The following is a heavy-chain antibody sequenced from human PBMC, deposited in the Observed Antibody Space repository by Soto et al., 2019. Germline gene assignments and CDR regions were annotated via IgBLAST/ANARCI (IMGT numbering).Heavy chain of an antibody. CDR2: ISSSSSYT. D-gene: IGHD4-17*01. Sequence: QVQLVESGGGLVKPGGSLRLSCAASGFTFSDYYMSWIRQAPGKGLEWVSYISSSSSYTNYADSVKGRFTISRDNAKNSLYLQMNRLRAEDTAVYYCARDTTVTTRGSNIYYYYGMDVWGQGTTVTVSS. CDR3: ARDTTVTTRGSNIYYYYGMDV. CDR1: GFTFSDYY. J-gene: IGHJ6*02. V-gene: IGHV3-11*06.